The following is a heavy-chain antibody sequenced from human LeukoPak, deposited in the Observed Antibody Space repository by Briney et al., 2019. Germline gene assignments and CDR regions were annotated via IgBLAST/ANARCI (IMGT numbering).Heavy chain of an antibody. D-gene: IGHD1-26*01. CDR3: ARDREWEPFDY. Sequence: SETLSLTCTVSGGSISSYYWGWIRQPPGKGLEWIGSIYYSGSTYYNPSLKSRVTISVDTSKNQFSLKLSSVTAADTAVYYCARDREWEPFDYWGQGTLVTVSS. CDR1: GGSISSYY. J-gene: IGHJ4*02. CDR2: IYYSGST. V-gene: IGHV4-39*07.